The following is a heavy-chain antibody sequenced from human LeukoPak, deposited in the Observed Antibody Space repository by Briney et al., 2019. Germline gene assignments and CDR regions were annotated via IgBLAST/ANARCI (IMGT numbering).Heavy chain of an antibody. D-gene: IGHD2-2*01. J-gene: IGHJ6*02. CDR2: ISGSGGST. CDR3: ARVDCSSTSCHDFYYYGMDV. CDR1: GFTFSSYA. V-gene: IGHV3-23*01. Sequence: GGSLRLSCAASGFTFSSYAMSWVRQAPGKGLEWVSAISGSGGSTYYADSVKGRFTISRDNSKNTLYLQMNSLRAEDTAVYYCARVDCSSTSCHDFYYYGMDVWGQGTTVTVSS.